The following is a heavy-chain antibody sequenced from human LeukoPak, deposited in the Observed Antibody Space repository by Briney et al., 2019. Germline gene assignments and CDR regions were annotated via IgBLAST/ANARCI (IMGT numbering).Heavy chain of an antibody. CDR3: ARDSAMVRGVLYGMDV. Sequence: SETLSLTCTVSGGSISSYYWSWIRQPAGKGLEWIGRIYTSGSTNYNPSLKSRVTMSVDTSKNQFSLKLSSVTAADTAVYYCARDSAMVRGVLYGMDVWGQGTLVTASS. D-gene: IGHD3-10*01. CDR1: GGSISSYY. V-gene: IGHV4-4*07. J-gene: IGHJ6*02. CDR2: IYTSGST.